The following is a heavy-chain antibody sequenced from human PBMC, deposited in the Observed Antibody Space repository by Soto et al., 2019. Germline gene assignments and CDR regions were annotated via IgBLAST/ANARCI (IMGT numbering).Heavy chain of an antibody. J-gene: IGHJ4*02. Sequence: SVKVSCKASGGTFSSYGFNWVRQAPGQGLEWVGGIIPIFNTANYAQKFQGRVTITADESTSTAYMELSSLRPEDTAVYYCANTRVNYGGIPYNFDTWGQGTLATVSS. CDR2: IIPIFNTA. V-gene: IGHV1-69*13. D-gene: IGHD4-17*01. CDR1: GGTFSSYG. CDR3: ANTRVNYGGIPYNFDT.